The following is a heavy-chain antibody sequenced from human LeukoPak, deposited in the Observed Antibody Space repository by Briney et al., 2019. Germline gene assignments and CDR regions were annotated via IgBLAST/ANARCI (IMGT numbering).Heavy chain of an antibody. CDR3: ATDLRRFGDYEYVFSFHN. CDR2: IKSRSDGGTP. D-gene: IGHD3-16*01. CDR1: GFSFSSAW. V-gene: IGHV3-15*01. J-gene: IGHJ4*02. Sequence: KPGGSLRLSCAASGFSFSSAWMTWVRQAPGKGLEWVGHIKSRSDGGTPDYSAPVKDRFAISRDDSKDTLFLQMNNLRTDDTGVYYCATDLRRFGDYEYVFSFHNWGRGSLVTVPS.